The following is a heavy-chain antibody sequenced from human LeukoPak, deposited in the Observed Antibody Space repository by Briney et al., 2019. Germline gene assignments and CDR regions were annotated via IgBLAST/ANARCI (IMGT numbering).Heavy chain of an antibody. Sequence: PGGSLRLSCAASGFTFTTYWMHWVRQGPGKGLEWVSRINSDESVTDYADSVKGRFTISRDNAKNTVYLQMNSLRVEDTAVYYCASLAKPTDHWGQGTLVTVSS. V-gene: IGHV3-74*01. CDR2: INSDESVT. CDR1: GFTFTTYW. J-gene: IGHJ4*02. D-gene: IGHD1-14*01. CDR3: ASLAKPTDH.